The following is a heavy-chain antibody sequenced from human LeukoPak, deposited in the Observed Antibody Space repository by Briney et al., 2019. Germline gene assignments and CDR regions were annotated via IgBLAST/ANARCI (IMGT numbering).Heavy chain of an antibody. D-gene: IGHD3-10*01. V-gene: IGHV3-23*01. Sequence: GGSLRLSCAVSGFTFSSYAMSWVRQAPGKGLEWVSVIRGSGGSTYYADSVKGRFTISRDNSMNTLYVQMNSLRAEDTAVYYCAKHYGSGSYGSYYYYNMDVWGKGTTVTVSS. CDR2: IRGSGGST. J-gene: IGHJ6*03. CDR1: GFTFSSYA. CDR3: AKHYGSGSYGSYYYYNMDV.